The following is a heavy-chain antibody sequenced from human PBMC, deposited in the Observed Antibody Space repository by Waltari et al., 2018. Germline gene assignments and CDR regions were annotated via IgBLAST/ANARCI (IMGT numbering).Heavy chain of an antibody. J-gene: IGHJ5*02. CDR1: GGSISDFY. D-gene: IGHD3-10*01. V-gene: IGHV4-4*07. CDR2: IHISGRN. CDR3: ARDYGQDWFDP. Sequence: QVQLQESGPGLVRPSETLSITCTVSGGSISDFYWTWIRQPAGKGLEWIGRIHISGRNDYHPSLSSRVSMSVDTSKNQFSLKLSSIIAADTAVYYCARDYGQDWFDPWGQGTLVTVSS.